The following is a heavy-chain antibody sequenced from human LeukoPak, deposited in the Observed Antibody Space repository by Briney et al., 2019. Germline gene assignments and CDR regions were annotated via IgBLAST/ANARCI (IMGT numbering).Heavy chain of an antibody. D-gene: IGHD1-26*01. CDR3: ARGLWELQKPNYFDY. CDR2: INHSGST. V-gene: IGHV4-30-2*01. Sequence: SETLSLTCAVSGGSISSGGYSWSWIRQPPGKGLEWIGEINHSGSTNYNPSLKSRVTISVDTSKNQFSLKLSSVTAADTAVYYCARGLWELQKPNYFDYWGQGTLVTVSS. J-gene: IGHJ4*02. CDR1: GGSISSGGYS.